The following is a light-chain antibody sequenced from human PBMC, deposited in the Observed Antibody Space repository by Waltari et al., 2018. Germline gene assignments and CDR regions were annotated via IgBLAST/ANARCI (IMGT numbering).Light chain of an antibody. CDR2: YNSDSDK. J-gene: IGLJ2*01. Sequence: QAVLTQPSSLSASPGASASLTCTLRSDINVGTYKITWYHQKPGSPPQYPLRYNSDSDKQQGSGVPSRFSGFKDASANAGILLISGLQSEDEADYYCMIWHSSAVVFGGGTKLTVL. V-gene: IGLV5-45*03. CDR1: SDINVGTYK. CDR3: MIWHSSAVV.